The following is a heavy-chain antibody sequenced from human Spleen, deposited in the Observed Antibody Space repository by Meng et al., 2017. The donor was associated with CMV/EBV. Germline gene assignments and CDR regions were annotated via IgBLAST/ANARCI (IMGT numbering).Heavy chain of an antibody. V-gene: IGHV3-21*01. CDR1: GFTFSSYS. Sequence: GGSLRLSCAASGFTFSSYSMNWVRQAPGKGLEWVSSISSSSSYIYYADSVKGRFTISRDNAKNSLYLQMNSLRAEDTAVYYCARSTVTTRSTTRFDYWGQGTLVTVSS. J-gene: IGHJ4*02. CDR2: ISSSSSYI. CDR3: ARSTVTTRSTTRFDY. D-gene: IGHD4-11*01.